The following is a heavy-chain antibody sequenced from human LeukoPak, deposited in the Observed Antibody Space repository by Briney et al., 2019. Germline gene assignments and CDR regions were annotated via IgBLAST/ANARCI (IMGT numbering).Heavy chain of an antibody. CDR2: ISAYNGNT. J-gene: IGHJ3*01. CDR3: ATEAKKQLLQGDAFDV. CDR1: GYTFTSYG. V-gene: IGHV1-18*01. Sequence: GASVKVSCKASGYTFTSYGISWVRQAPGQGLEWMGWISAYNGNTNYAQKLQGRVTMTTDTSTSTAYMELRSLRSDDTAVYYCATEAKKQLLQGDAFDVWGQGSMISVSS. D-gene: IGHD2-2*01.